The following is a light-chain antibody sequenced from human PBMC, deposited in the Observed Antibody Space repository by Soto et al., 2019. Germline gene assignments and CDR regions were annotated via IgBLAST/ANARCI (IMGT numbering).Light chain of an antibody. CDR3: QSYASGLSAHVV. V-gene: IGLV1-40*01. CDR2: GNS. CDR1: SSNIGAGYD. J-gene: IGLJ2*01. Sequence: QSVLTQPPSVSGAPGQRVTISCTGSSSNIGAGYDVHWYQQLPGTAPKLLIYGNSNRPSGVPDRFSGSKTDTSASLAITGVAAEDEDDYYCQSYASGLSAHVVFGGGTKLTVL.